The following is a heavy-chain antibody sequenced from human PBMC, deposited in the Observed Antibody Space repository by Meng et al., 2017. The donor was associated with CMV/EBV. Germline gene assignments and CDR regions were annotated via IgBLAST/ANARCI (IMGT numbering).Heavy chain of an antibody. V-gene: IGHV4-30-4*08. CDR1: GGSISSGDYY. CDR2: IYYSGST. J-gene: IGHJ3*02. Sequence: SETLSLTCTVSGGSISSGDYYWSWIRQPPGKGPEWIGYIYYSGSTYYNPSLKSRVTISVDTSKNQFSLKLSSVTAADTAVYYCARGGGSSGYLDAFDIWGQGTMVTVSS. D-gene: IGHD3-22*01. CDR3: ARGGGSSGYLDAFDI.